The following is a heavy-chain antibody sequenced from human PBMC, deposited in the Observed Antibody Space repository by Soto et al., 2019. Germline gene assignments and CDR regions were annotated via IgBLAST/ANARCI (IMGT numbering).Heavy chain of an antibody. CDR2: TYYRSQWNY. J-gene: IGHJ4*02. CDR3: ARENTMIRGVINPLDY. CDR1: GDSVSSGNAV. V-gene: IGHV6-1*01. Sequence: QVQLQQSGPGLVKPSQTLSLTCAISGDSVSSGNAVWNWIRQSPSRGLEWLGRTYYRSQWNYDYAESLKSRITINPDTSKNRFSLQLNSVTPEDTAVYFCARENTMIRGVINPLDYWGQGTLVTVSS. D-gene: IGHD3-10*01.